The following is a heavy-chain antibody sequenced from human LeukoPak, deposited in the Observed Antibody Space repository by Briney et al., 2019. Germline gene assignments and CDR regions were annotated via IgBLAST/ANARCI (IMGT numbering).Heavy chain of an antibody. Sequence: GGSLRLSCAASGFTFSSYAMSWVRQAPGKGLEWVSAISGSGGSTYYADSVKGRFTISRDNSKNTLYLQMNSLRAEDTAVYYCAKDGFSMTAAAGSYYFDYWGQGTLVTVSS. V-gene: IGHV3-23*01. D-gene: IGHD6-13*01. CDR2: ISGSGGST. CDR1: GFTFSSYA. J-gene: IGHJ4*02. CDR3: AKDGFSMTAAAGSYYFDY.